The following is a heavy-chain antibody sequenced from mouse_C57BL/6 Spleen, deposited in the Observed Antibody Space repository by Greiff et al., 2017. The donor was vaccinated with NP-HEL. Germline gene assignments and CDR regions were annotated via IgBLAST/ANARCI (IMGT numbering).Heavy chain of an antibody. D-gene: IGHD1-1*01. CDR1: GFTFSDYY. Sequence: EVQRVESEGGLVQPGSSMKLSCTASGFTFSDYYMAWVRQVPEKGLEWVANINYDGSSTYYLDSLKSRFIISRDNAKNILYLQMSSLKSEDTATYYCARGIITTVVAQYYFDYWGQGTTLTVSS. V-gene: IGHV5-16*01. CDR3: ARGIITTVVAQYYFDY. J-gene: IGHJ2*01. CDR2: INYDGSST.